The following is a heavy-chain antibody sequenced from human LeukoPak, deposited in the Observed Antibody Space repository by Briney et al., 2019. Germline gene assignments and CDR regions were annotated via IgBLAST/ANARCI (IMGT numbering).Heavy chain of an antibody. CDR2: ISYDGSNK. Sequence: GRSLRLSCAASGFTFSSYGMHWVRQAPGKGLEWVAVISYDGSNKYYADSVKGRFTISRDNSKNTLYLQMNSLRAEDTAVYYCAKPLDYGDYYYHGMDVWGKGTTVTVSS. CDR1: GFTFSSYG. V-gene: IGHV3-30*18. CDR3: AKPLDYGDYYYHGMDV. J-gene: IGHJ6*04. D-gene: IGHD4-17*01.